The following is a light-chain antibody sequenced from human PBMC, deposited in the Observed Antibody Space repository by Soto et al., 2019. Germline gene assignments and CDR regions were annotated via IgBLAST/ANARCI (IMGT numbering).Light chain of an antibody. V-gene: IGKV3-15*01. CDR2: ATS. CDR1: QSVSSN. Sequence: EIVMTQSPATLSVSPGERATLSCRASQSVSSNLAWYQQRPGQAPRLLIYATSTRATGIPARFSGSGSGTEFTLTISSLQSEDFAVYYCQQYNNWPRTFDQGTKVDIK. J-gene: IGKJ1*01. CDR3: QQYNNWPRT.